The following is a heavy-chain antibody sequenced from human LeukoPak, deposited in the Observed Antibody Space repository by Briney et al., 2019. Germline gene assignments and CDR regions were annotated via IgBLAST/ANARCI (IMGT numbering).Heavy chain of an antibody. CDR1: VGSISSYY. CDR3: ARQGVCSSTSCYRSGVDV. D-gene: IGHD2-2*01. V-gene: IGHV4-59*01. CDR2: IHYSGNT. J-gene: IGHJ6*02. Sequence: PSETLSLTCSVSVGSISSYYWSWIRQPPGKGLEWIGYIHYSGNTNYNPSLKSRVTISVDTSKNQFPLKLSSVTAADTAVYYCARQGVCSSTSCYRSGVDVWGQGTTVTVSS.